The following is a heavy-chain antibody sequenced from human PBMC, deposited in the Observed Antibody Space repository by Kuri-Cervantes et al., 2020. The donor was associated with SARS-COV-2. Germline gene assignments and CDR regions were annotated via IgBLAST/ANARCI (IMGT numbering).Heavy chain of an antibody. Sequence: GESLKISCAASGFTFSSYSMNWVRQAPGKGLEWVSSISSSSSYIYYADSVKGRFTISRDNAKNSLYLQMNSLRAGDTAVYYCARRKYGGLPGYYYYYYMDVWGKGTTVTVSS. CDR1: GFTFSSYS. CDR2: ISSSSSYI. V-gene: IGHV3-21*01. CDR3: ARRKYGGLPGYYYYYYMDV. J-gene: IGHJ6*03. D-gene: IGHD3-16*01.